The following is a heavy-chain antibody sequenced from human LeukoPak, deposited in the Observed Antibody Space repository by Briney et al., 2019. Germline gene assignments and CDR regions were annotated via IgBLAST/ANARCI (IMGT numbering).Heavy chain of an antibody. CDR3: ARGEFDRTTFDL. D-gene: IGHD1-14*01. CDR2: IYYSGST. Sequence: PSETLSLTCTVSGGSISSSSYYWGWIRQPPGKGLEWIGSIYYSGSTYYNPSLKSRVPISVDTSKNQFSLKLSSVTAANAAFYYCARGEFDRTTFDLWGRGTLVTVSS. J-gene: IGHJ2*01. CDR1: GGSISSSSYY. V-gene: IGHV4-39*07.